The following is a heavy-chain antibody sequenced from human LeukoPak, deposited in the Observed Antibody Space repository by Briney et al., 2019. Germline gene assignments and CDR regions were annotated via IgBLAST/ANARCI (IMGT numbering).Heavy chain of an antibody. D-gene: IGHD5-24*01. CDR1: GGSISSYY. CDR3: ARDYAGCKYTAFDI. J-gene: IGHJ3*02. Sequence: SETLSLTCTVSGGSISSYYWSWIRQPPGKGLEWIGYIYYSGSTNYNPSLKSRVTISVDTSKNQFSLKLSSVTAADTAVYYCARDYAGCKYTAFDIWGQGTMVTVSS. V-gene: IGHV4-59*01. CDR2: IYYSGST.